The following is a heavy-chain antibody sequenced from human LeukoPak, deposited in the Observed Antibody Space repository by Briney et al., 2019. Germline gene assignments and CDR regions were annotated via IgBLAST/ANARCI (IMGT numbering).Heavy chain of an antibody. J-gene: IGHJ6*03. D-gene: IGHD7-27*01. CDR3: ARLPNSGYYYYMVV. CDR2: ISSSSYI. V-gene: IGHV3-21*01. CDR1: GFTFSSYS. Sequence: PGGSLRLSCAASGFTFSSYSMNWVRQAPGKGLEWVSSISSSSYIYYADSVKGRFTISRDNAKSSLYLQMNSLRAEDTAVYYCARLPNSGYYYYMVVWGKGTTVTVSS.